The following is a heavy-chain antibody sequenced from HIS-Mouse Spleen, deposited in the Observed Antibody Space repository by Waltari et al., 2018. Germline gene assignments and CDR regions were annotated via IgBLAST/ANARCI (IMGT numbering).Heavy chain of an antibody. CDR3: ARGHDYSNYFDY. J-gene: IGHJ4*02. D-gene: IGHD4-4*01. V-gene: IGHV1-8*01. Sequence: QVQLVQSGAEVKKPGASVKVSCKASGYTFTSSDSNWGLQATGQGLEWMGWMNPNSGNTGYAQKFQGRVTMTRNTSISTAYMELSSLRSEDTAVYYCARGHDYSNYFDYWGQGTLVTVSS. CDR1: GYTFTSSD. CDR2: MNPNSGNT.